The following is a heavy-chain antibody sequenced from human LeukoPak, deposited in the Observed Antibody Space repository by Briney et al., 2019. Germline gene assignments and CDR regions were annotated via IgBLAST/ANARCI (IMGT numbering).Heavy chain of an antibody. CDR3: ARSDVDIVAKWGMDV. D-gene: IGHD5-12*01. CDR2: IYYSGST. Sequence: PSETLSLTCTVSGGSIRSSYYYWGWIRQPPGKGLEWIGSIYYSGSTYYNPSLKSRVTISVDTSKNQFSLKLSSVTAADTAVYYCARSDVDIVAKWGMDVWGQGTTVTVSS. CDR1: GGSIRSSYYY. J-gene: IGHJ6*02. V-gene: IGHV4-39*01.